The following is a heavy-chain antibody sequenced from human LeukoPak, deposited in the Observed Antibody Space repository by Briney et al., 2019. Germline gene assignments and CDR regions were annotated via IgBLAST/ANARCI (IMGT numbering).Heavy chain of an antibody. D-gene: IGHD3-10*02. CDR2: ISNTNTI. J-gene: IGHJ3*02. V-gene: IGHV3-48*01. CDR1: GFTFSTYS. CDR3: ARDDVPGAFNI. Sequence: GGSLRLSCAASGFTFSTYSMNWVRQAPGKGLEWVSYISNTNTIYYADSVKGRFTIFRDNAKNSLFLQMTSLRVEDTAVYYCARDDVPGAFNIWGQGTMVTVSS.